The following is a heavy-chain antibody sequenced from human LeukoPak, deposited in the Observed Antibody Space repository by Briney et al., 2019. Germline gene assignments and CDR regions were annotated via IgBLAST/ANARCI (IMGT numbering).Heavy chain of an antibody. CDR2: INPSGGST. V-gene: IGHV1-46*03. Sequence: ASVKVSCKASGYTFTSYYMHWVRQAPGQGLAWMGIINPSGGSTSYAQKFQGRVTMTRDTSTSTVYMELSSLRSEDTAVYYCASSGGYNPPFDYWRQGTLVTVSS. J-gene: IGHJ4*02. D-gene: IGHD5-12*01. CDR3: ASSGGYNPPFDY. CDR1: GYTFTSYY.